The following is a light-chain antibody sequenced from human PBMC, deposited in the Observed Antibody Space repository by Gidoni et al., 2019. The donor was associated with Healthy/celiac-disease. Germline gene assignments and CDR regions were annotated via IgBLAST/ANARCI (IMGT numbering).Light chain of an antibody. V-gene: IGKV3-15*01. CDR1: QSVSSN. CDR2: GAS. CDR3: QQYNNWPRT. J-gene: IGKJ2*01. Sequence: EIVMTQSPATLSVSPGESPTLSCRASQSVSSNLAWYQQKPGQAPRLLIYGASTRATGIPARFSGSGSGTEFTLTISSLQSEDFAVYYCQQYNNWPRTFGQGTKLEIK.